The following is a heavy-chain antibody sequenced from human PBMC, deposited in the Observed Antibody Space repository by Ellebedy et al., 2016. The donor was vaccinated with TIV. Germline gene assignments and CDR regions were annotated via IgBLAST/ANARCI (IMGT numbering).Heavy chain of an antibody. J-gene: IGHJ6*02. Sequence: PGGSLRLSCAASGFTFSSYSMNWVSQAPGKGREWVSSISSSSGYIYYADSVKGRCTTSRDNAKNSLYLQMSSLRAEDTAVYYCARDQGEWLRHNGMDVWGQGTTVTVSS. CDR1: GFTFSSYS. CDR2: ISSSSGYI. CDR3: ARDQGEWLRHNGMDV. D-gene: IGHD3-10*01. V-gene: IGHV3-21*03.